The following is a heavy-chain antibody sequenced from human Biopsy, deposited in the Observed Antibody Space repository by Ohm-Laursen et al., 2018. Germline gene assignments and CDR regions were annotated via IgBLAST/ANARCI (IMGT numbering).Heavy chain of an antibody. J-gene: IGHJ3*02. D-gene: IGHD6-19*01. Sequence: GTLSLTCTVSGGSISGSSWIWIRQAPGRGLEWVGYISYSGSTSNNPSLKSRITISVDTSKNQISLKVTSVTAADTAVYYCAKHGSGWTGDDALHIWGQGTMVTVSS. CDR1: GGSISGSS. CDR3: AKHGSGWTGDDALHI. V-gene: IGHV4-59*08. CDR2: ISYSGST.